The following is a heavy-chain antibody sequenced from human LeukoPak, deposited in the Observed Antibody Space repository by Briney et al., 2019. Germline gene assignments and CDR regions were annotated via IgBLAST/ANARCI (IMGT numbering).Heavy chain of an antibody. D-gene: IGHD1-14*01. CDR3: AREDRTYNWFDP. Sequence: SVKVSCKASGGTFSSYAISWVRQTPGQGLEWMGGIIPIFGTANYAQKFQGRVTITTDESTSTAYMELSSLRSEDTAVYYCAREDRTYNWFDPWGQGTLVTVSS. J-gene: IGHJ5*02. CDR1: GGTFSSYA. V-gene: IGHV1-69*05. CDR2: IIPIFGTA.